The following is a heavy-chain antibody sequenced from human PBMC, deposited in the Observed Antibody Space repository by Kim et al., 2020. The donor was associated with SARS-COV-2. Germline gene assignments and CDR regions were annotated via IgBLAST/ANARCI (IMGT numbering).Heavy chain of an antibody. CDR2: IYHSGST. Sequence: SETLSLTCAVSGGSISSSNWWSWVRQPPGKGLEWIGEIYHSGSTNYNPSLKSRVTISVDKSKNQFSLKLSSVTAADTAVYYCARGGVYSSSSDLNVWGQGATVTVSS. CDR3: ARGGVYSSSSDLNV. D-gene: IGHD6-6*01. CDR1: GGSISSSNW. V-gene: IGHV4-4*02. J-gene: IGHJ6*02.